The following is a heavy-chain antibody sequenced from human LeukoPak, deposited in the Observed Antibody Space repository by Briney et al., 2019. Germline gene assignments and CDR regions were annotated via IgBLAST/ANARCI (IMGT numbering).Heavy chain of an antibody. V-gene: IGHV1-46*01. Sequence: ASVKLSCKASGYTFTESYMHWVRQAPGQGLEWVGRTDPNNGYVHYANKFEGRLTVTRDTSTSTVYMDLRSLTIEDTAVYYCARGEDIAANDYWGQGTLVTVSS. J-gene: IGHJ4*02. CDR2: TDPNNGYV. CDR1: GYTFTESY. D-gene: IGHD6-6*01. CDR3: ARGEDIAANDY.